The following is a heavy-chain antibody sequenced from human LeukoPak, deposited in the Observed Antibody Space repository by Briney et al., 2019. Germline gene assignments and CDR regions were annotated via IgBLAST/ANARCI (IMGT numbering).Heavy chain of an antibody. CDR1: GFTFSSYA. CDR2: ISYDGSNK. J-gene: IGHJ6*02. Sequence: GGSLRLSCAASGFTFSSYAMHWVRQAPGKGLEWVAVISYDGSNKYYADSVKGRFTISRDNSKNTLYLQMNSLRAEDTAVYYCARVLGVNCSGGSCYYYYYGMDVWGQGTTVTVSS. V-gene: IGHV3-30-3*01. D-gene: IGHD2-15*01. CDR3: ARVLGVNCSGGSCYYYYYGMDV.